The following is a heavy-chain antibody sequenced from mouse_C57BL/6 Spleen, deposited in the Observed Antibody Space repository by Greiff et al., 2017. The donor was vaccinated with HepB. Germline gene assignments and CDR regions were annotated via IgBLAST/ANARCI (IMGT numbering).Heavy chain of an antibody. Sequence: EVKLVESGGGLVKPGGSLKLSCAASGFTFSDYGMPWVRQAPEKGLEWVAYISSGSSTIYYADTVKGRFTISRDNAKNTLFLQLTSLRSEDTAMYYCARPFITAVVAPGYFDVWGTGTTVTGSS. J-gene: IGHJ1*03. V-gene: IGHV5-17*01. CDR1: GFTFSDYG. CDR3: ARPFITAVVAPGYFDV. CDR2: ISSGSSTI. D-gene: IGHD1-1*01.